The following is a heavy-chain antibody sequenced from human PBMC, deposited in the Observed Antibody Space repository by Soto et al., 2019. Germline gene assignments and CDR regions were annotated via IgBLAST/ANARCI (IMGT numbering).Heavy chain of an antibody. J-gene: IGHJ6*02. CDR3: ARGSETTMFGVVIQRDYYGMDV. CDR2: IYYSGSI. Sequence: SETLSLTCTVYGGSVSSGSYYWGWIRQPPGKGLEWIGYIYYSGSINYNSSLKSRVTITVDTSKNQFSLKLSSVTAADTAVYYCARGSETTMFGVVIQRDYYGMDVWGQGTTVTVSS. V-gene: IGHV4-61*01. D-gene: IGHD3-3*01. CDR1: GGSVSSGSYY.